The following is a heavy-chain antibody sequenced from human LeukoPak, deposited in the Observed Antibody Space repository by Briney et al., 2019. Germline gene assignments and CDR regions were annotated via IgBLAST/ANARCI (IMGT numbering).Heavy chain of an antibody. CDR3: AHRRKTVAGIGIAFDI. CDR1: GFSLRNSGVG. V-gene: IGHV2-5*02. CDR2: IYWDDDK. Sequence: SGPTLVNPTQTLTLTCTFSGFSLRNSGVGVGWIRQPPGKALEWLALIYWDDDKRYSPSLKNRLAITKDTSKNQVVLTMTNMDPVDTATYYCAHRRKTVAGIGIAFDIWGQGTMVTVSS. D-gene: IGHD6-19*01. J-gene: IGHJ3*02.